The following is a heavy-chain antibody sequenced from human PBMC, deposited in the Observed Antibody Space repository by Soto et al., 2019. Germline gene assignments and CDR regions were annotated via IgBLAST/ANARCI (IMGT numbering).Heavy chain of an antibody. Sequence: ASVKVSCKASGYTFTGYYMHWVRQAPGQGLEWMGWINPNSGGTNYAQKFQGWVTMTRDTSTSTAYMELTSLRSDDTGVYYCARDHGGATMALLYWGQGTLVTVSS. J-gene: IGHJ4*02. CDR1: GYTFTGYY. D-gene: IGHD3-10*01. V-gene: IGHV1-2*04. CDR3: ARDHGGATMALLY. CDR2: INPNSGGT.